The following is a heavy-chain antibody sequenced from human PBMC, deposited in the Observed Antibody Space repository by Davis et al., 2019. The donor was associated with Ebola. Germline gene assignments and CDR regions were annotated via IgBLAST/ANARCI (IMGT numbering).Heavy chain of an antibody. CDR1: GGSISSGGYY. CDR3: AFWSGYSAEYFQH. Sequence: PSETLSLTCTVSGGSISSGGYYWSWIRQHPGKGLEWIGYIYYSGSTYYNPSLKSRVTISVDTSKNQFSLKLSSVTAADTAVYYCAFWSGYSAEYFQHWGQGTLVTVSS. CDR2: IYYSGST. V-gene: IGHV4-31*03. D-gene: IGHD3-3*01. J-gene: IGHJ1*01.